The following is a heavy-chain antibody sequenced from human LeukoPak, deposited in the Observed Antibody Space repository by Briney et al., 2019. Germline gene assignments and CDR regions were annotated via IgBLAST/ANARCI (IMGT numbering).Heavy chain of an antibody. J-gene: IGHJ4*02. CDR1: GFTFSTSG. V-gene: IGHV3-33*01. CDR3: ARVTYYDSSGYSH. Sequence: PGGSLRLSCAASGFTFSTSGVHWVRQAPGKGLEWVAVIWYDGSNKHYAESVKGRFSISRDNSKSTLYLQMNSLRAEDTAVYYCARVTYYDSSGYSHWGQGTLVTVSS. CDR2: IWYDGSNK. D-gene: IGHD3-22*01.